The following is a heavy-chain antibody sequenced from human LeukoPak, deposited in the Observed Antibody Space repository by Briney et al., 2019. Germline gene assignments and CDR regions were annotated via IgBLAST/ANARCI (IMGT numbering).Heavy chain of an antibody. V-gene: IGHV5-51*01. CDR3: ARVQSLRGLAAAAGDY. J-gene: IGHJ4*02. Sequence: GESLKISCKGSGYSFTSYWIGWVRQMPGEGLEWMGIIYPCDSDTRYRPSFQGQVTISADKSIRTAYLQWSSLKASDTAMYYCARVQSLRGLAAAAGDYWRQGTLVTVSS. CDR2: IYPCDSDT. D-gene: IGHD6-13*01. CDR1: GYSFTSYW.